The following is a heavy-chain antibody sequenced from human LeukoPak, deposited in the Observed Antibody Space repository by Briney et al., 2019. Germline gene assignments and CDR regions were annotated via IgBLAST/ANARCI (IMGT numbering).Heavy chain of an antibody. J-gene: IGHJ4*02. Sequence: GGSLRLSCAASGFTFSSYAMSWVRQAPGKGLEWVSAISGSGGSTYYADSVKGRFTISRDNSKNTLYLQMNSLRAEDTAVYYCAKGGVLLWFGESPLFDYWGQGTLVTVSS. CDR3: AKGGVLLWFGESPLFDY. CDR2: ISGSGGST. CDR1: GFTFSSYA. V-gene: IGHV3-23*01. D-gene: IGHD3-10*01.